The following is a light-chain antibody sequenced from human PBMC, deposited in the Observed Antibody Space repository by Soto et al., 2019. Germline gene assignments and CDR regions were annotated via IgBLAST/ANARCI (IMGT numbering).Light chain of an antibody. J-gene: IGKJ1*01. CDR2: KAS. Sequence: DIQMTQSPSTLSASVGDRVTITCRASQSISSWLAWYQQKPGKAPKLLIYKASSLESGVPSRFSGSGSGTEFTLTSSSLQPDDFATSYCQQYNSFPTFGQGTKVEIK. CDR1: QSISSW. V-gene: IGKV1-5*03. CDR3: QQYNSFPT.